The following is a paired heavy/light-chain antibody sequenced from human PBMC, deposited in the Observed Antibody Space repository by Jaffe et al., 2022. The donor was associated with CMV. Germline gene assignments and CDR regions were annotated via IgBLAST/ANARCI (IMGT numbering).Light chain of an antibody. Sequence: DIQMTQSPSSLSASVGDSVTITCRASQRISSHLNWYQHKPGQAPKLLIYAASRLQGGVPTRFSGSGYGTDFTLTISNLQPEDFATYYCQQTYSGPLTFGHGTKVEIK. CDR1: QRISSH. V-gene: IGKV1-39*01. CDR3: QQTYSGPLT. J-gene: IGKJ1*01. CDR2: AAS.
Heavy chain of an antibody. Sequence: QVQLMQSGAEVKKPGSSVKVSCKVSGDTFSTFPLNWVRQAPGQGLEWMGGIIPMSRTTFYAQDFQDRVTITADESTSTSYLELSSLRSDDTAVYYCARVGGTIPYCNRLNCYKLGGLPLWTRSSAWLDPWGQGTQVTVSS. D-gene: IGHD2-2*02. CDR2: IIPMSRTT. CDR3: ARVGGTIPYCNRLNCYKLGGLPLWTRSSAWLDP. V-gene: IGHV1-69*01. CDR1: GDTFSTFP. J-gene: IGHJ5*02.